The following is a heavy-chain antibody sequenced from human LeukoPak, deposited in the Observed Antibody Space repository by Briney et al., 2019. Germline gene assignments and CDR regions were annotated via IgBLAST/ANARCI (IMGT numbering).Heavy chain of an antibody. CDR2: ISGSGGST. CDR1: GFTFSSYS. J-gene: IGHJ4*02. CDR3: AKEIDAVVVAATGLDY. V-gene: IGHV3-23*01. D-gene: IGHD2-15*01. Sequence: PGGSLRLSCAASGFTFSSYSMRWVRQAPGTGLELVSAISGSGGSTYYADPVKGWLTIAGDNSKNTLYRQMSSLRAEDTAVYYGAKEIDAVVVAATGLDYWGQGTLVTVSS.